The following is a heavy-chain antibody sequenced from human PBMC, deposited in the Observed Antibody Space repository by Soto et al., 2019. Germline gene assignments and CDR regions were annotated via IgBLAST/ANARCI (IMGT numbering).Heavy chain of an antibody. J-gene: IGHJ6*02. CDR3: AKSVVVTARGHYYYYYGMDV. V-gene: IGHV3-23*01. Sequence: EVQLLESGGGLVQPGGSLRLSCGASGFTFSDYAMTWVRQAPGKGLEWVSGISGSGGSTYYADSVKGRFTISRYNYKNALYLQMNSLRADDTAVYYCAKSVVVTARGHYYYYYGMDVWGPGTTVTVSS. CDR2: ISGSGGST. CDR1: GFTFSDYA. D-gene: IGHD2-21*02.